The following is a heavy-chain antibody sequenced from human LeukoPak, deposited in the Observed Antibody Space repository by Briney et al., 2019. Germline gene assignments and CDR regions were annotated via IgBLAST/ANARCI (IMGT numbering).Heavy chain of an antibody. V-gene: IGHV3-49*04. D-gene: IGHD4-11*01. CDR3: ARDPQADYYFDL. J-gene: IGHJ2*01. CDR1: GFTFGDYA. CDR2: IRSNSYGGTP. Sequence: PGGSLRLSCTASGFTFGDYALTWVRQAPGKGLEWVAYIRSNSYGGTPEHAASVKSRFTISRDDSKGVAYLQMSSLKSEDTGLYYCARDPQADYYFDLWGRGTLVTVSS.